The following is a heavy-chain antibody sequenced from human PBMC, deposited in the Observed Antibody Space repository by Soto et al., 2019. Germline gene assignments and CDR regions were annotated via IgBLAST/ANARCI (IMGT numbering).Heavy chain of an antibody. D-gene: IGHD3-22*01. CDR2: IIPIFGTA. CDR1: GGTFSSYA. V-gene: IGHV1-69*12. Sequence: QVQLVQSGAEVKKPGSSVKVSCKASGGTFSSYAISWVRQAPGQGLEWMGGIIPIFGTADYAQKFQGRVTITADESTSTADMELSSLRSEDTAVYYCASHYDSSGYYYRSLDYWGQGTLVTVSS. J-gene: IGHJ4*02. CDR3: ASHYDSSGYYYRSLDY.